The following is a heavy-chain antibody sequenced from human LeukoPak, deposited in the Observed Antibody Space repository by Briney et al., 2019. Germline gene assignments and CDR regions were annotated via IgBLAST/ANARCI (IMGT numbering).Heavy chain of an antibody. J-gene: IGHJ4*02. CDR2: ISSSSSYI. CDR1: GFTFSSYS. CDR3: ARDAGIQLWLNDY. V-gene: IGHV3-21*01. Sequence: PGGSLRLSCAASGFTFSSYSMNWVRQAPGKGLEWVSSISSSSSYIYYADSVKGRFTISRDNAKNSLYLQMNSLRAEDTAVYYCARDAGIQLWLNDYWGQGTLVTVSS. D-gene: IGHD5-18*01.